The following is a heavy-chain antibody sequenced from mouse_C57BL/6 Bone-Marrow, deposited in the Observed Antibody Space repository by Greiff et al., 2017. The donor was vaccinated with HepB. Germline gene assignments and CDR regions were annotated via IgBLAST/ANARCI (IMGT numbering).Heavy chain of an antibody. CDR3: ASGVTTVVAFDY. CDR2: IDPSDSYT. D-gene: IGHD1-1*01. CDR1: GYTFTSYW. Sequence: QVHVKQPGAELVKPGASVKLSCKASGYTFTSYWMQWVKQRPGQGLEWIGEIDPSDSYTNYNQKFKGKATLTVDTSSSTAYMQLSSLTTEDSAVYYCASGVTTVVAFDYWGQGTTLTVSS. J-gene: IGHJ2*01. V-gene: IGHV1-50*01.